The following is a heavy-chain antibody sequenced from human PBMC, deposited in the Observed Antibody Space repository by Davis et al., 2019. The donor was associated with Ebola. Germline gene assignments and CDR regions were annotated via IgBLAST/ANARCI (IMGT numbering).Heavy chain of an antibody. Sequence: HTGGSLRLSCPASGFTFSSYWMHWVRQAPGKGLVWVSRINSDGSSTSYADSVKGRFTISRDNAKNTLYLQMNSLRAEDTAVYYCARRSVGATAKGFDYWGQGTLVTVSS. CDR1: GFTFSSYW. CDR2: INSDGSST. V-gene: IGHV3-74*01. CDR3: ARRSVGATAKGFDY. J-gene: IGHJ4*02. D-gene: IGHD1-26*01.